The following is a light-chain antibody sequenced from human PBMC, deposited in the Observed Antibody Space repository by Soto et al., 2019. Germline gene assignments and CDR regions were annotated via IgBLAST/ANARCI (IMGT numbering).Light chain of an antibody. CDR2: DVS. CDR1: SSDVGGYNY. V-gene: IGLV2-14*01. CDR3: SSYTSSSTLGV. Sequence: QSALTQPASVSGSPGQSITISCTGTSSDVGGYNYVSWYQQHPGKAPKLMIYDVSNRPSGVSNRFSGSKSGNTASLTISGLHAEDDADYYCSSYTSSSTLGVFGGGNKVTVL. J-gene: IGLJ2*01.